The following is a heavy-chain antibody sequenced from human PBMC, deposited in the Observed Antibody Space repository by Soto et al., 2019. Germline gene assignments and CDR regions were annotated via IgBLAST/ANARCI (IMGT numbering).Heavy chain of an antibody. CDR3: APILVVVAAGEYWFDP. J-gene: IGHJ5*02. D-gene: IGHD2-15*01. V-gene: IGHV3-23*01. CDR1: GFTFSSYA. Sequence: EVQLLESGGGLVQPGGSLRLSCAASGFTFSSYAMSWVRQAPGKGLEWVSAISGSGGSTYYADSVKGRFTISRDNSKNTLYLQMNSLRAEDTAVYYCAPILVVVAAGEYWFDPWGQGTLVTVSS. CDR2: ISGSGGST.